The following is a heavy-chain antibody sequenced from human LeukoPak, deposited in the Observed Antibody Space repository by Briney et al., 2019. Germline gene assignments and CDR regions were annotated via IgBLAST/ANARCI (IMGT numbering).Heavy chain of an antibody. Sequence: SETLSLTCTVSGGSISSHYWSWIRQPPGKGLEWIGYIYYSGSTNYNPSLKSRVTISVDTSKNQFSLKLSSVTAADTAVYYCARDSSGYHFDYWGQGTLVTVSS. CDR2: IYYSGST. CDR3: ARDSSGYHFDY. CDR1: GGSISSHY. V-gene: IGHV4-59*11. J-gene: IGHJ4*02. D-gene: IGHD3-22*01.